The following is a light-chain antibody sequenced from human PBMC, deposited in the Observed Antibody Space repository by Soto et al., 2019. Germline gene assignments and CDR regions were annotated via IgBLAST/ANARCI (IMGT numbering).Light chain of an antibody. CDR1: ESIRTF. V-gene: IGKV3-11*01. CDR3: QQYATSPPRT. J-gene: IGKJ1*01. Sequence: EIVLTQSPATLSLSPGERVTLSCRASESIRTFLAWYQQKPGQAPRLLVYGASNRATGIPGRFSGSGSGADFSLTISRLEPEDFGVYYCQQYATSPPRTFGQGTKV. CDR2: GAS.